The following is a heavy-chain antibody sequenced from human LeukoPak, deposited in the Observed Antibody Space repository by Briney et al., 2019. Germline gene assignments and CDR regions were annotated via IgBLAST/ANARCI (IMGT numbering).Heavy chain of an antibody. D-gene: IGHD6-6*01. CDR3: ARLLLGSSGYYFPY. CDR1: GGSISSSSYY. V-gene: IGHV4-39*02. CDR2: IYYSGST. J-gene: IGHJ4*02. Sequence: SETLSLTCSVSGGSISSSSYYWGWIRQPPGKGLEWIGSIYYSGSTYYNPSLKSRVTISVDTSKNHFSLKLSSVTAADTAVYYCARLLLGSSGYYFPYWGQGTLVTVSS.